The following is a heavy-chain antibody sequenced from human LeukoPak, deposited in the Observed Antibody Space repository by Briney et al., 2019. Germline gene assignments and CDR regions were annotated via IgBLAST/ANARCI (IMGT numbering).Heavy chain of an antibody. CDR2: ISGSGGTT. CDR3: ARERGSSGGNTNGYFDY. D-gene: IGHD4-23*01. CDR1: GFTFSNYA. V-gene: IGHV3-23*01. Sequence: GGSLRLSCAASGFTFSNYAMSWVRQAPGKGLEWVSVISGSGGTTYSADSVKGRFTISRDNSKNTLYLQMNSLRAEDTAAYYCARERGSSGGNTNGYFDYLGQGALVTVSS. J-gene: IGHJ4*02.